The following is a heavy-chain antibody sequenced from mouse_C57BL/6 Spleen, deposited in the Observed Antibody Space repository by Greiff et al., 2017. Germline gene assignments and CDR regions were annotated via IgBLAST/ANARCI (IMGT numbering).Heavy chain of an antibody. V-gene: IGHV1-55*01. Sequence: QVQLQQPGAELVKPGASVKMSCKASGYTFTGYWITWVKQRPGQGLEWIGDIYPGSGSTNYNEKFKSKATLTVDTSSSTAYMQLSSLTSEDSAVYYCARTPDGEAMDDWGQGTSVTVSS. D-gene: IGHD2-13*01. CDR3: ARTPDGEAMDD. CDR1: GYTFTGYW. CDR2: IYPGSGST. J-gene: IGHJ4*01.